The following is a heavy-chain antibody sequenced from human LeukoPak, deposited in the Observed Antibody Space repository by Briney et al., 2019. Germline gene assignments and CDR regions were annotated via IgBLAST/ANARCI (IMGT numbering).Heavy chain of an antibody. V-gene: IGHV3-30*02. J-gene: IGHJ4*02. CDR2: IRYDGSNK. Sequence: GGSLRLSCAASGFTFSSYGMRWVRQAPGKGLEWVAFIRYDGSNKYYADSVKGRFTISRDNSKNTLYLQMNSLRAEDTAVYYCAKLYCSSTSCYKLLDYWGQGTLVTVSS. CDR1: GFTFSSYG. CDR3: AKLYCSSTSCYKLLDY. D-gene: IGHD2-2*02.